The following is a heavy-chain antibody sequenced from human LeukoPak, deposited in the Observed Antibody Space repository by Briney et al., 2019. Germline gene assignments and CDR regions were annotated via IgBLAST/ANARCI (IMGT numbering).Heavy chain of an antibody. Sequence: ASVKVSCKASGYTFTGYYMHWVRQAPGQGLEWMGRINPNSGGTNYAQKFQGRVTMTRDTSISTAYMELSRLRSDDTAVYYCARDHYYGSGSYYKGDYWGQGTLVTVFS. CDR1: GYTFTGYY. D-gene: IGHD3-10*01. V-gene: IGHV1-2*06. J-gene: IGHJ4*02. CDR2: INPNSGGT. CDR3: ARDHYYGSGSYYKGDY.